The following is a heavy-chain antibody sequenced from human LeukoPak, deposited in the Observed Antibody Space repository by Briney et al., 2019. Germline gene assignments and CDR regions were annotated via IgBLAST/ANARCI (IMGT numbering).Heavy chain of an antibody. CDR3: ARKVAVAARYYYYYYGMDV. J-gene: IGHJ6*02. Sequence: SETLSLTCAVYGGSFSGYYWSWIRQPPGKGLEWIGEINHSGSTNYNPSLKSRVTISVDTSKNQFSLKLSSVTAADTAVYYCARKVAVAARYYYYYYGMDVWGQGTTVTVSS. D-gene: IGHD6-19*01. CDR2: INHSGST. V-gene: IGHV4-34*01. CDR1: GGSFSGYY.